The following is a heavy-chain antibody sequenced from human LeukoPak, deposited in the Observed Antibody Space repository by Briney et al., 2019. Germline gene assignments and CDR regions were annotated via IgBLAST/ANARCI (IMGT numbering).Heavy chain of an antibody. CDR3: ARGQGIVGATPAFDY. D-gene: IGHD1-26*01. Sequence: ASVKVSCMASGYTFTSYYMHWVRQAPGQGLEWMGIINPSGGSTSYAQKFQGRVTMTRDMSTSTVYMELSSLRSEDTAVYYCARGQGIVGATPAFDYWGQGTLVTVSS. J-gene: IGHJ4*02. V-gene: IGHV1-46*01. CDR1: GYTFTSYY. CDR2: INPSGGST.